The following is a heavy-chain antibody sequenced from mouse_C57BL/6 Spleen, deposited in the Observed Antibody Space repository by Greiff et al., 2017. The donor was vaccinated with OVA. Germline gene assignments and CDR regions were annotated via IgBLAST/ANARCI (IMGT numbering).Heavy chain of an antibody. J-gene: IGHJ2*01. CDR2: IYPGDGST. Sequence: VKLMESGPELVKPGASVKLSCKASGYAFTSYDMNWVKQRPGQGLEWIGWIYPGDGSTKYNEKFKGKATLTVDTSSSTAYMELHSLTSEDSAVYVCARDLPYYYGSSREDYWGQGTTLTVSS. D-gene: IGHD1-1*01. V-gene: IGHV1-85*01. CDR1: GYAFTSYD. CDR3: ARDLPYYYGSSREDY.